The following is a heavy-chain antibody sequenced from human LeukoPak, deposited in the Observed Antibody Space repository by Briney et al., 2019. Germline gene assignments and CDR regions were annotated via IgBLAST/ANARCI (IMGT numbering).Heavy chain of an antibody. V-gene: IGHV3-7*01. J-gene: IGHJ4*02. D-gene: IGHD3-10*01. Sequence: PGGSLRLSCAASGFTFSSYWMSWVRQAPGEGLEWVANIKQDGSEKYYVDSVKGRFIISRDNAKNSLYLQMNSLRAEDTAVYYCARISGSGSIYSYFYCWGQGTLVTVSS. CDR1: GFTFSSYW. CDR2: IKQDGSEK. CDR3: ARISGSGSIYSYFYC.